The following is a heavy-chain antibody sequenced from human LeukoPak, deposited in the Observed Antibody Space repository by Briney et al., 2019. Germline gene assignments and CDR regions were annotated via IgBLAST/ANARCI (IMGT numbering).Heavy chain of an antibody. CDR1: GFTFGDYA. V-gene: IGHV3-49*04. Sequence: GGSLRLSCTASGFTFGDYAMSWVRQAPGKGLEWVGFLRSKPHGGTTEYAASVKGRFTISRDDSKSIAYLQMNSLKTEDTAVYYCSRDNYYDSSAYSKYYFDYWGQGTLVTVSS. D-gene: IGHD3-22*01. CDR2: LRSKPHGGTT. CDR3: SRDNYYDSSAYSKYYFDY. J-gene: IGHJ4*02.